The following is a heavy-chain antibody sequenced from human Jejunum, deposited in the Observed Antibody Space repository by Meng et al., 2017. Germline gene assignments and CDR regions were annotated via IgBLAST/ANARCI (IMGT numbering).Heavy chain of an antibody. CDR3: ARAKLPSHCSSSSCFRGDYFDY. Sequence: GESLKISCKGSGYSFSNYWIGWVRQVPGKGLEWMGIINLADSDTKYSPSFQGQVSFSADKSITTAYLQWNSLQASDTAMYFCARAKLPSHCSSSSCFRGDYFDYWGQGTLVTVSS. CDR1: GYSFSNYW. CDR2: INLADSDT. D-gene: IGHD2-2*01. J-gene: IGHJ4*02. V-gene: IGHV5-51*01.